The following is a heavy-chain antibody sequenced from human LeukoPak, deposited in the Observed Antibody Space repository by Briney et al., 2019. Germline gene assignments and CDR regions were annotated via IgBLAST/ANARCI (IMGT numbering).Heavy chain of an antibody. CDR2: IIPIFGTA. CDR3: ARERYCSSTSCLKVNDYYYYMDV. J-gene: IGHJ6*03. CDR1: GGTFSSYA. Sequence: GASVMVSCKASGGTFSSYAISWVRQAPGQGLEWMGGIIPIFGTANYAQKFQGRVTITTDESTSTAYMELSSLRSEDTAVYYCARERYCSSTSCLKVNDYYYYMDVWGKGTTVTVSS. D-gene: IGHD2-2*01. V-gene: IGHV1-69*05.